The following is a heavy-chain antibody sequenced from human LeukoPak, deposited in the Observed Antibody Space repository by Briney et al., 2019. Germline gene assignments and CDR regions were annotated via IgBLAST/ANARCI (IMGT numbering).Heavy chain of an antibody. Sequence: SETLSLTCAVYGRSFSGYYWSWIRQPPGKGLEWIGEINHSGSTNYNPSLKSRVTISVDTSKNQFSLKLSSVTAADTAVYYCAGRIVVVPAAIGRFDPWGQGTLVTVSS. CDR2: INHSGST. CDR1: GRSFSGYY. V-gene: IGHV4-34*01. CDR3: AGRIVVVPAAIGRFDP. D-gene: IGHD2-2*01. J-gene: IGHJ5*02.